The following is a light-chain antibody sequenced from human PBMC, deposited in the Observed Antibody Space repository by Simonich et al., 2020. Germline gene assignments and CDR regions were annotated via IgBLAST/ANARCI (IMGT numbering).Light chain of an antibody. CDR3: KQYYSTPWT. CDR1: QSVLYSSNNKNY. J-gene: IGKJ1*01. V-gene: IGKV4-1*01. CDR2: WAS. Sequence: DIVMTQSPDSLAVSLGERATINCKSSQSVLYSSNNKNYLAWYQQKPGQPPKLLLYWASTREYGVPDRFSGSGSGTDFTLTISSLQAEDVAVYYCKQYYSTPWTFGQGTKVDIK.